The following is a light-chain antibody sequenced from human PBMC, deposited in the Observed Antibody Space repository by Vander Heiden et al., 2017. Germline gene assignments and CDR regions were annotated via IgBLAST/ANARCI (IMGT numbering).Light chain of an antibody. J-gene: IGKJ2*01. CDR3: QQYYSTPPT. CDR1: QSVLYSSNNKNY. CDR2: WAS. Sequence: DIVITQSPAPLSVSLGERATINCKSSQSVLYSSNNKNYLAWYQQKPGQPPKLLIDWASTREAGVPDRFSGSGSGTDFTLTISSLQAEDVAVYYCQQYYSTPPTFGQGTKLEIK. V-gene: IGKV4-1*01.